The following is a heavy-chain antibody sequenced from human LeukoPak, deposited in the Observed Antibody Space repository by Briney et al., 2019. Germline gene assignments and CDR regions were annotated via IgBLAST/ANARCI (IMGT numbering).Heavy chain of an antibody. CDR2: IYYSGST. J-gene: IGHJ5*02. CDR3: ARRSGWYNWFDP. CDR1: GGSISSYY. Sequence: SETLSLTCTVSGGSISSYYWSWIRQPPGKGLEWIGYIYYSGSTNYNPSLKRRVTISVDTSKNQFSLTLSSVTAADTALYYCARRSGWYNWFDPWGQGTLVTVSS. V-gene: IGHV4-59*08. D-gene: IGHD6-19*01.